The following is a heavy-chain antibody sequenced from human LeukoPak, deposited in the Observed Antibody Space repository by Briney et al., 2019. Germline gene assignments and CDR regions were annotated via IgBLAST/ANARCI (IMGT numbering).Heavy chain of an antibody. Sequence: GRSLRLSCAASGFTFSSYAMHWVRQAPGKGLEWVAVISYDGSNKYYADSVKGRFTISRDNSKNTLYLQMNSLRAEDTAVYYCARGAVAGRRVDYWGQGTLVTVSS. J-gene: IGHJ4*02. V-gene: IGHV3-30*04. CDR1: GFTFSSYA. CDR2: ISYDGSNK. D-gene: IGHD6-19*01. CDR3: ARGAVAGRRVDY.